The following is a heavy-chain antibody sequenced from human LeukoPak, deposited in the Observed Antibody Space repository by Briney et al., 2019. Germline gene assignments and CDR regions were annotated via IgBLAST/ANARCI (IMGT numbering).Heavy chain of an antibody. CDR1: GFTFSSYG. CDR2: IRYDGGQK. D-gene: IGHD3-9*01. CDR3: AKMYYNALTGSHAPYYFDY. V-gene: IGHV3-30*02. Sequence: GGSLRLSCAASGFTFSSYGMYWVRQAPGKGLEWVSFIRYDGGQKYYADSVKGRFTISRDNSKNTLYLQMNSLGAEDTALYYCAKMYYNALTGSHAPYYFDYWGQGTLVTVSS. J-gene: IGHJ4*02.